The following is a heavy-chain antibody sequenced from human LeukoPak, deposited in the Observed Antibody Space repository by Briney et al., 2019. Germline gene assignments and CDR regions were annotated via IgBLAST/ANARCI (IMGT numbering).Heavy chain of an antibody. CDR3: AKDYSIVVVTLFDY. J-gene: IGHJ4*02. D-gene: IGHD2-21*02. Sequence: GGSLRLFCAASGFTFSSYAMSWVRQAPGKGLEWVSAISGSGGSTYYADSVKGRFTISRDNSKNTLYLQMNSLRAEDTAVYYCAKDYSIVVVTLFDYWGQGTLVTVSS. V-gene: IGHV3-23*01. CDR1: GFTFSSYA. CDR2: ISGSGGST.